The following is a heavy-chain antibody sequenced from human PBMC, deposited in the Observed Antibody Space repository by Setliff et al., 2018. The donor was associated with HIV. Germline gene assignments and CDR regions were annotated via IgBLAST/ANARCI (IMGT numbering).Heavy chain of an antibody. CDR1: GGSISSSNYY. J-gene: IGHJ3*02. V-gene: IGHV4-61*05. CDR3: ASSMGSHDAFDI. D-gene: IGHD2-8*01. CDR2: IYNSGST. Sequence: SETLSLTCTVSGGSISSSNYYWSWIRQPPGKGLEWIGYIYNSGSTNYNPSLKSRVSISVDTSKNQFSLKLSSVTAADTAVYYCASSMGSHDAFDIWGQGTMVTVSS.